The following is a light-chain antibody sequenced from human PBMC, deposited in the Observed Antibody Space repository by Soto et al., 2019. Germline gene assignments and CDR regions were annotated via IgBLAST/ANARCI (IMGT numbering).Light chain of an antibody. CDR2: GAS. J-gene: IGKJ4*01. CDR1: QSVSSN. CDR3: QQYNNWPLSLT. V-gene: IGKV3D-15*01. Sequence: EIVMTQSPATLSVSPGERATLSCRASQSVSSNLAWYQQKPGQASRLLIYGASTRATGTPARISGSGSGTEFTLTISSLQSEDVGVYYCQQYNNWPLSLTFGGGTKVEIK.